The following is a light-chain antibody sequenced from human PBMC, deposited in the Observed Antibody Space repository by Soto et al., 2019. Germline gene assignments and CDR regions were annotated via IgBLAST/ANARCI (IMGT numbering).Light chain of an antibody. V-gene: IGKV3-20*01. CDR3: GQFVSAPPRT. CDR1: QSVSSTF. J-gene: IGKJ1*01. CDR2: GVS. Sequence: EIVLTQSPGTLSLSPGERATLSCRASQSVSSTFLAWYRQKPGQAPRLLIFGVSNRATGIPDRFSGSGSGTDFTLTISRLEPEDFAVYYCGQFVSAPPRTFGQGTKVDIK.